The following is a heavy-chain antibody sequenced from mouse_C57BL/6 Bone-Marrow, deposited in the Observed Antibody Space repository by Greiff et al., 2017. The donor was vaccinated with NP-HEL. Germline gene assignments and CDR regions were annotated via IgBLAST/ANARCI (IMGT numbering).Heavy chain of an antibody. CDR1: GYTFTSYW. CDR3: ARSRTAQATVDY. J-gene: IGHJ2*01. CDR2: INPSNGGT. Sequence: QVHVKQPGTELVKPGASVKLSCKASGYTFTSYWMHWVKQRPGQGLEWIGNINPSNGGTNYNEKFKSKATLTVDKSSSTAYMQLSSLTSEDSAVYYCARSRTAQATVDYWGQGTTLTVSS. D-gene: IGHD3-2*02. V-gene: IGHV1-53*01.